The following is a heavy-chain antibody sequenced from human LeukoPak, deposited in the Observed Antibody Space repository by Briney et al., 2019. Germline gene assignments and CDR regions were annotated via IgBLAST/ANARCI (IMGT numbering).Heavy chain of an antibody. CDR1: EFTFSRYW. V-gene: IGHV3-7*01. D-gene: IGHD6-13*01. J-gene: IGHJ6*03. Sequence: GGSLRLSCAASEFTFSRYWMSWVRQATGKGLECVAKIKEDGSEKHYVDSVKGRFTISRDNAKNSLYLQMNSLRAEDTAVYYCARDRADSSSWYQQYYYYYYMDVWGKGTTVTVSS. CDR2: IKEDGSEK. CDR3: ARDRADSSSWYQQYYYYYYMDV.